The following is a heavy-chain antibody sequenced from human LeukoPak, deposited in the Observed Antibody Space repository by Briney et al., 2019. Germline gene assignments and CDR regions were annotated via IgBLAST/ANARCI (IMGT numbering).Heavy chain of an antibody. CDR2: IWYDGSNK. CDR1: GFTFSSYG. J-gene: IGHJ5*02. V-gene: IGHV3-33*01. D-gene: IGHD3-9*01. CDR3: AGAYDILTGYNWFDP. Sequence: GRSLSLSCAASGFTFSSYGMHWVRQAPGKGLEWVAVIWYDGSNKYYADSVKGRFTISRDNSKNTLYLQMNSLRAEDTAVYYCAGAYDILTGYNWFDPWGQGTLVTVSS.